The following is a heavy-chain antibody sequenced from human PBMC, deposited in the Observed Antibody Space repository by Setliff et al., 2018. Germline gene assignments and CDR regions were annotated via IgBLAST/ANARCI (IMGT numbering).Heavy chain of an antibody. J-gene: IGHJ4*02. Sequence: GGSLRLSCAGSGFNFNSYWMNWVRQVPGKGLEWVSSITGSGGDRDYADSVKGRFTISRDNSKNTLYLQMNSLRAEDTAVYYCVTSTIIIYYFDFWGQGTPVTVSS. CDR2: ITGSGGDR. V-gene: IGHV3-23*01. CDR3: VTSTIIIYYFDF. CDR1: GFNFNSYW. D-gene: IGHD3-10*01.